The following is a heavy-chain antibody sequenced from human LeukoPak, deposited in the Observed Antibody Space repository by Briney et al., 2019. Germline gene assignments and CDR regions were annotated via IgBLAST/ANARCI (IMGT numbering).Heavy chain of an antibody. CDR2: ISAYNGNT. V-gene: IGHV1-18*01. Sequence: ASVKVSCKASGYTFTSYGISWVRQAPGQGLEWMGWISAYNGNTNYAQKLQGRVTMTTDTSTSTAYMELRSLRSEDTAVYYCARDGVSVQLLFQEANYYYMDVWGKGTTVTVSS. CDR3: ARDGVSVQLLFQEANYYYMDV. D-gene: IGHD2-2*01. J-gene: IGHJ6*03. CDR1: GYTFTSYG.